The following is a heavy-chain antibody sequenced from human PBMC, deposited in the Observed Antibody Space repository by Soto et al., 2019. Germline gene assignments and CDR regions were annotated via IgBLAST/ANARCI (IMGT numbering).Heavy chain of an antibody. CDR1: GFTFSSYS. D-gene: IGHD3-10*01. J-gene: IGHJ4*02. CDR2: ISSSSSTI. V-gene: IGHV3-48*01. Sequence: GGSLRLSCAASGFTFSSYSMNWVRQAPGKGLEWVSYISSSSSTIYYADSVKGRFTISRDNAKNSLYLQMNSLRAEDTAVYYCARDHGVLLWFGANEFDFTFDYWGQGTLVTVSS. CDR3: ARDHGVLLWFGANEFDFTFDY.